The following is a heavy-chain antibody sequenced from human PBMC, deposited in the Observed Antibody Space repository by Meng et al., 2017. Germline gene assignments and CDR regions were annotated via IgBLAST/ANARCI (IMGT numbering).Heavy chain of an antibody. V-gene: IGHV3-64*01. D-gene: IGHD1-26*01. CDR2: ISSNGGST. CDR3: ARARGSYCFAPSDD. J-gene: IGHJ4*01. Sequence: GEALKISCAASGFTFSSYAMHWVRQAPGKGLEYVSAISSNGGSTYYAHSVKGRFTISRDNSKNPLYLQMGCLRAEDMAVYYCARARGSYCFAPSDDWGQGTLVTVSS. CDR1: GFTFSSYA.